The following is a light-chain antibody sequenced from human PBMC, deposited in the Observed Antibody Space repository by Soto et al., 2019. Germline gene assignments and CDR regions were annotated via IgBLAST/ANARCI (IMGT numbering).Light chain of an antibody. CDR1: SSDVGGYNY. CDR2: EVS. V-gene: IGLV2-8*01. J-gene: IGLJ1*01. Sequence: QSVLTQPPSASGSPGQSVTISCTGTSSDVGGYNYVSWYQQHPGKAPKLMIYEVSERPSGVPDRFSGSKSSNTASLTVSGLQAEDEADYYCSSYTSDSSYVFGSGTKVTVL. CDR3: SSYTSDSSYV.